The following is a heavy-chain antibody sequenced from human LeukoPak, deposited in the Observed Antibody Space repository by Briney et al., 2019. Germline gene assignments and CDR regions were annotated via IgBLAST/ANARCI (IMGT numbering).Heavy chain of an antibody. Sequence: GGSLRLSCAASGFTFSSYGMHWVRQAPGKGLEWVAVISYDGSNKYYADSVRGRFTISRDNSKNTLYLQMNSLRAEDTAVYYCAKDRLWFGESTLGWFDPCGQGTLVTVSS. CDR1: GFTFSSYG. D-gene: IGHD3-10*01. CDR3: AKDRLWFGESTLGWFDP. J-gene: IGHJ5*02. CDR2: ISYDGSNK. V-gene: IGHV3-30*18.